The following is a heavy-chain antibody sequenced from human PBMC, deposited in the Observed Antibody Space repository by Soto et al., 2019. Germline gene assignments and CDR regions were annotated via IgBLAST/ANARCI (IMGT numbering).Heavy chain of an antibody. Sequence: PSETLSLTCSFSGDSVTSHYFTWIRQSPGKGLEWIGHMHYSGSTNYNPSLKSRVTISVDTSKNQFSLKLSSVTAADTAVYYCARHTTGNFDYWGQGTLVTVSS. CDR3: ARHTTGNFDY. CDR1: GDSVTSHY. J-gene: IGHJ4*02. V-gene: IGHV4-59*08. CDR2: MHYSGST. D-gene: IGHD1-1*01.